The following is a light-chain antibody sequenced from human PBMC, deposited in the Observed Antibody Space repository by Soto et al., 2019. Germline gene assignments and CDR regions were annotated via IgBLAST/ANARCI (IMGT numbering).Light chain of an antibody. V-gene: IGKV1-33*01. CDR2: DTS. CDR3: QQFDSVPLT. CDR1: HDIGTY. Sequence: DVQMTQSPSSLSSSVGDRVTITCQASHDIGTYLNWYQHKPGKAPKLLIFDTSHLATGVPARFSGGGSDTYFTFAITSLQPEDFAVYYCQQFDSVPLTFGGGTNVEI. J-gene: IGKJ4*01.